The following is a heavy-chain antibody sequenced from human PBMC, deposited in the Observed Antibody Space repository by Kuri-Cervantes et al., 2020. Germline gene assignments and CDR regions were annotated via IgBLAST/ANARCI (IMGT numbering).Heavy chain of an antibody. D-gene: IGHD6-13*01. J-gene: IGHJ4*02. Sequence: SMKVSWKTSGYTFTTYGVHWVRQAPGQGLEWMGGIIPIFGTANYAQKFQGRVTITADKSTSTAYMELSSLRSEDTAVYYCAREGAAARYFDYWGQGTLVTVSS. V-gene: IGHV1-69*06. CDR2: IIPIFGTA. CDR1: GYTFTTYG. CDR3: AREGAAARYFDY.